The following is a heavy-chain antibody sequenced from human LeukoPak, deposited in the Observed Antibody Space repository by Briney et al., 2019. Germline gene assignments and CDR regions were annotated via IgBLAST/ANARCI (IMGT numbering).Heavy chain of an antibody. CDR1: GYTFTGYY. CDR3: AIQGDSSGTAEYFQH. D-gene: IGHD3-22*01. J-gene: IGHJ1*01. Sequence: ASVKVSCKASGYTFTGYYMHWVRQAPGQGLEWMGWINPNNGGTNYAQKFQGWVTMTRDTSISTAYMELSRLRSDDTAVYYCAIQGDSSGTAEYFQHWGQGTLVTVSS. CDR2: INPNNGGT. V-gene: IGHV1-2*04.